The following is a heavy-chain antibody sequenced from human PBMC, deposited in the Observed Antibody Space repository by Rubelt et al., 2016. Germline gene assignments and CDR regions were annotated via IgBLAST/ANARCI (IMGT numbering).Heavy chain of an antibody. CDR3: ARRQQLGPFDY. J-gene: IGHJ4*02. CDR2: IIPIFGTA. Sequence: QVQLVQSGAEVKKPGASVKVSCKASGGTFRSYAISWVRQAPGQGLEWMGGIIPIFGTATYAQKFQGRGPYMADDATGTSCMELSSLRSEDTAVYYCARRQQLGPFDYWGQGTLVTVSS. V-gene: IGHV1-69*13. CDR1: GGTFRSYA. D-gene: IGHD6-13*01.